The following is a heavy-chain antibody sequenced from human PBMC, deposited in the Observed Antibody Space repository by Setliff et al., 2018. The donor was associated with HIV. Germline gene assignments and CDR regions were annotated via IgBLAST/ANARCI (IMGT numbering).Heavy chain of an antibody. Sequence: GGSLRLSCAASGFTFGRYSMNWVRQAPGKGLEWVGFINSGSSSLFYGDSVKGRFTISRDDAKNSLILHMNSLRVEDTAVYYCARETTGWFGELAAAFDLWGQGTLVTVSS. D-gene: IGHD3-10*01. CDR2: INSGSSSL. V-gene: IGHV3-48*04. J-gene: IGHJ3*01. CDR3: ARETTGWFGELAAAFDL. CDR1: GFTFGRYS.